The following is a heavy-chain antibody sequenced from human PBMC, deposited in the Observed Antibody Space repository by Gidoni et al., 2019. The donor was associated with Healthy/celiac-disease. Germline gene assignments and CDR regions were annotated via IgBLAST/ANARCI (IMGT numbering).Heavy chain of an antibody. CDR2: IIPILGIA. J-gene: IGHJ4*02. D-gene: IGHD7-27*01. Sequence: QVQLVQSGAEVKKPGSSVKVSCKASGGTFSSYAISWVRQAPGQGLEWMGGIIPILGIANYAQKFQGRVTITADKSTSTAYMELSSLRSEDTAVYYCARDRDWGSDRIYFDYWGQGTLVTVSS. V-gene: IGHV1-69*10. CDR3: ARDRDWGSDRIYFDY. CDR1: GGTFSSYA.